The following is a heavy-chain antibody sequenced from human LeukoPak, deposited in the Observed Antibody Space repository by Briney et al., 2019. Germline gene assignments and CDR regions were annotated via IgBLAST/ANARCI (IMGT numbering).Heavy chain of an antibody. D-gene: IGHD3-3*01. V-gene: IGHV3-66*02. CDR2: IYSGGST. Sequence: PGGSLRLSCAASGFTVSSNYMSWVRQAPGKGLEWVSVIYSGGSTYYADSVKGRFTISRDNSKNTLYLQMNSLRAEDTAVYYCARDSQDYYDFWSGQDAFDIWGQGTMVTVSS. CDR3: ARDSQDYYDFWSGQDAFDI. J-gene: IGHJ3*02. CDR1: GFTVSSNY.